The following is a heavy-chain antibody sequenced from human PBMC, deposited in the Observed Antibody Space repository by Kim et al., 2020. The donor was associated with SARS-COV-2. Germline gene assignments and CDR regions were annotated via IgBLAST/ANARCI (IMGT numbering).Heavy chain of an antibody. CDR1: GFTFSSYA. CDR3: AKDRRLYYDFWSGYDRPRDGMDV. V-gene: IGHV3-23*01. D-gene: IGHD3-3*01. CDR2: ISSSGGNT. Sequence: GGSLRISCAASGFTFSSYAVNWVRQAPGKGLEWVSAISSSGGNTYYADSVKGRFTISRDNSKNTLYLQMNSLRAEDTAVYYCAKDRRLYYDFWSGYDRPRDGMDVWGQGTMVTVSS. J-gene: IGHJ6*02.